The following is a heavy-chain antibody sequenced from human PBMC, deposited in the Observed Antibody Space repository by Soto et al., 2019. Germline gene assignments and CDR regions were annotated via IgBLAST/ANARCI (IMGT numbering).Heavy chain of an antibody. D-gene: IGHD2-2*01. J-gene: IGHJ6*02. CDR2: IYYSGST. CDR1: GGSISSSSYY. Sequence: SETLSLTCTVSGGSISSSSYYWGWIRQPPGKGLEWIGSIYYSGSTYYNPSLKSRVTISVDTSKNQFSLKLSSVTAADTAVYYCARHFFFGVPAATAYCYYGMDVWGQGTTVTVSS. V-gene: IGHV4-39*01. CDR3: ARHFFFGVPAATAYCYYGMDV.